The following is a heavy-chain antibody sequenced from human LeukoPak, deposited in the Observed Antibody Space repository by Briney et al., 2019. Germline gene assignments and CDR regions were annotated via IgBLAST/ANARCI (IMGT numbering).Heavy chain of an antibody. CDR3: TRVLWFEDRGHLDY. Sequence: SETLSLTCTVSGGSISSFYWNWIRQPPGKGLEWIGYIYYSGSTNYNPSLKSRVTISVDTSKNQFSLKLSSVTAADTAVYYCTRVLWFEDRGHLDYWGQGTLVTVSS. J-gene: IGHJ4*02. V-gene: IGHV4-59*01. CDR1: GGSISSFY. D-gene: IGHD3-10*01. CDR2: IYYSGST.